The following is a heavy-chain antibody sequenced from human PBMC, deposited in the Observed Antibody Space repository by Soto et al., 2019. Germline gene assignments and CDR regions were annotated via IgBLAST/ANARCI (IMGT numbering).Heavy chain of an antibody. Sequence: QLQLQGSGPGLVKPSETLSLTCTVSGGSISSSSYYWGWIRQPPGKGLEWIGSIYYSGSTYYNPSLKSRVTISVDTSKNQFSLKLSSVTAADTAVYYCARHSLSSISSYFDLWGRGTLVTVSS. V-gene: IGHV4-39*01. CDR1: GGSISSSSYY. CDR3: ARHSLSSISSYFDL. D-gene: IGHD6-13*01. CDR2: IYYSGST. J-gene: IGHJ2*01.